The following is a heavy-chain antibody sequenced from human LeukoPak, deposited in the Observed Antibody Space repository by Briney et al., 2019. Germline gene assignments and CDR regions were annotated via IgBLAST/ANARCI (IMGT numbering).Heavy chain of an antibody. V-gene: IGHV4-31*03. J-gene: IGHJ3*02. D-gene: IGHD2-21*01. CDR3: ARDVMGAHDDFDI. CDR2: IYYSGST. Sequence: SQTLSLTCTVSGGSISGGGSYWSWIRQHPGKGLEWIGYIYYSGSTYYNPSLQSRVTMSVDTSKNQFSLKLSSVTAADTAVYYCARDVMGAHDDFDIWGQGTMVTVSS. CDR1: GGSISGGGSY.